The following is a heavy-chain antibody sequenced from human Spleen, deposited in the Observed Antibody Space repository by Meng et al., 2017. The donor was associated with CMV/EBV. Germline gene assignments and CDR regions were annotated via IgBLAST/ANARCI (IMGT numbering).Heavy chain of an antibody. V-gene: IGHV4-34*01. J-gene: IGHJ5*02. CDR1: GGSFSGYC. D-gene: IGHD3-10*01. CDR3: ASQTGENWFDP. Sequence: LTCAVYGGSFSGYCWSWIRQPQGKGLEWIGEINHSGSTNYNPSLKSRVTISVDTSKNQFSLKLSSVTAADTAVYYCASQTGENWFDPWGQGTLVTVSS. CDR2: INHSGST.